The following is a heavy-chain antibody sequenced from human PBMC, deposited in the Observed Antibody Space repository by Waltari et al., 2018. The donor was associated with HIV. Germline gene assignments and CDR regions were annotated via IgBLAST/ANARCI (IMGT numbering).Heavy chain of an antibody. Sequence: QVHLQESGPRLVKPLGTLSLTCSVSGASIRDGNWGSWIRQSPEEGLEWSGEISYTGHVDYSPSVRSRITVSVDRSKRQFSLDMSFVTAADMAIYYCARSFKEDPRSVDIWGQGTLVTVSS. CDR2: ISYTGHV. CDR1: GASIRDGNW. CDR3: ARSFKEDPRSVDI. V-gene: IGHV4-4*02. J-gene: IGHJ4*02.